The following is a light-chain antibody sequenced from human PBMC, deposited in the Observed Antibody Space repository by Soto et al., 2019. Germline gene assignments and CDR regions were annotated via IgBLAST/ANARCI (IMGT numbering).Light chain of an antibody. CDR1: QSVSSSY. CDR2: GAS. V-gene: IGKV3-20*01. CDR3: QQYGSSPPNT. Sequence: EIVLTQSPGTLSLSPGERATLSCRASQSVSSSYLAWYQQKPGQAPRLLIYGASSRATGIPDRFSGSGSGTDFTLTISRLEPEDFAVYYCQQYGSSPPNTFGQGTNLQIK. J-gene: IGKJ2*01.